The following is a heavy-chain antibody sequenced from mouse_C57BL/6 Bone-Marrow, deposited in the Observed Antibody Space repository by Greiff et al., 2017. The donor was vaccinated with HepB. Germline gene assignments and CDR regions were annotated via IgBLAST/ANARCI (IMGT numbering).Heavy chain of an antibody. D-gene: IGHD1-1*01. CDR1: GFTFSDYY. CDR2: ISNGGGST. CDR3: ARGPYYYGSVYAMDY. J-gene: IGHJ4*01. Sequence: EVQVVESGGGLVQPGGSLKLSCAASGFTFSDYYMYWVRQTPEKRLEWVAYISNGGGSTYYPDTVKGRFTISRDNAKNTLYLQMSRLKSEDTAMYYCARGPYYYGSVYAMDYWGQGTSVTVSS. V-gene: IGHV5-12*01.